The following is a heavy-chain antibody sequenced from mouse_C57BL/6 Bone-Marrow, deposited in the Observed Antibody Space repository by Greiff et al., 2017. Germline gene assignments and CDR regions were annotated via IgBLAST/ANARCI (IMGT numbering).Heavy chain of an antibody. J-gene: IGHJ4*01. CDR2: IDPENGDT. CDR1: GFNIKDDY. V-gene: IGHV14-4*01. CDR3: TTGYGNYGFYAMDY. D-gene: IGHD2-10*02. Sequence: EVQLQESGAELVRPGASVKLSCTASGFNIKDDYMHWVKQRPEQGLEWIGWIDPENGDTEYASKFQGKATITADTSSNTAYLQLSSLTSEDTAVYYCTTGYGNYGFYAMDYWGQGTSVTVSS.